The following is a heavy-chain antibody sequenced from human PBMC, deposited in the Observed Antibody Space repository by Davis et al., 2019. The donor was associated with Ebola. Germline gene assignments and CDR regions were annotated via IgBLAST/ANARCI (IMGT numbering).Heavy chain of an antibody. D-gene: IGHD3-10*01. Sequence: PSETLSLTCTVSGGSVSSGSYYWSWIRQPPGKGLEWIGYIYYSGSTNYNPSLESRVTISIDTSKNQFSLKLSSVTAADTAVYYCAREEGPHYGSGSHYYYYYGMDVWGQGTTVTVSS. J-gene: IGHJ6*02. CDR3: AREEGPHYGSGSHYYYYYGMDV. CDR2: IYYSGST. CDR1: GGSVSSGSYY. V-gene: IGHV4-61*01.